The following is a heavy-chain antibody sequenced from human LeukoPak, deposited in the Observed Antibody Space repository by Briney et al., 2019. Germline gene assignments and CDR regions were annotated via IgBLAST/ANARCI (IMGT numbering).Heavy chain of an antibody. Sequence: AGGSLRLSCAASGFTFSSYAMSWVRQAPGKGLEWVSAISGSGGSTYYADSVKGWFTISRDNSKNTLYLQMNSLRAEDTAVYYCTTGYSSGWYYFDYWGQGTLVTVSS. J-gene: IGHJ4*02. CDR1: GFTFSSYA. CDR2: ISGSGGST. V-gene: IGHV3-23*01. D-gene: IGHD6-19*01. CDR3: TTGYSSGWYYFDY.